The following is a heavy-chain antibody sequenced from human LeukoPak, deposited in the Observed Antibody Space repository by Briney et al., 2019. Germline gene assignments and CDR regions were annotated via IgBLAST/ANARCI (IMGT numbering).Heavy chain of an antibody. J-gene: IGHJ4*02. CDR3: VRELLWIQLPHS. CDR2: IYYSGST. V-gene: IGHV4-39*07. D-gene: IGHD5-18*01. CDR1: GGSISSSSYY. Sequence: SETLSLTCTVSGGSISSSSYYWGWIRQPPGKGLEWIGSIYYSGSTNYNPSLKSRVTISVDTSKNQFSLKLSSVTAADTAVYYCVRELLWIQLPHSWGQGTLVTVSS.